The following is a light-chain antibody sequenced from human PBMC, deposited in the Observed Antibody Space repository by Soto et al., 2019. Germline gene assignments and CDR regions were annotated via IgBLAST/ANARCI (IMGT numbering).Light chain of an antibody. CDR3: FSHRSGDSHV. J-gene: IGLJ1*01. V-gene: IGLV2-14*01. CDR2: GVT. Sequence: QSVLTQPASVSGSPGQSITISCTGTSSDIGAYNYVSWYQQYPGKAPKLMIYGVTNRPSGVSNRFSGSKTCNTASLTISGLQAEDEADFYCFSHRSGDSHVFGTGTKVTVL. CDR1: SSDIGAYNY.